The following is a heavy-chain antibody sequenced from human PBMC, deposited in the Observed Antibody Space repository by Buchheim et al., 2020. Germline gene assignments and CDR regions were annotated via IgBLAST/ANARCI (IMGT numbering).Heavy chain of an antibody. Sequence: QVQLVESGGGVVQPGRSLRLSCAASGFTFSSYGMHWVRQAPGKGLEWVAVISYDGSNKYYADSVKGRFTISRDNSKNTLYLQMNSLRAEDTAVYYCAKVGSYSSSWYFSGWGQGTL. V-gene: IGHV3-30*18. J-gene: IGHJ4*02. CDR3: AKVGSYSSSWYFSG. CDR1: GFTFSSYG. CDR2: ISYDGSNK. D-gene: IGHD6-13*01.